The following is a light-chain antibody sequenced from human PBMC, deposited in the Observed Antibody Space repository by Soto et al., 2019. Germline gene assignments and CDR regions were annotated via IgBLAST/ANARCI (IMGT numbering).Light chain of an antibody. CDR2: GAS. V-gene: IGKV3-11*01. J-gene: IGKJ3*01. Sequence: IGSTPSPCTLSLYTGETDTLTCRASQSVSSNLPWYQQKPGQAPRLLIYGASTRATGIPDRFSGSGSGTDFTLTISRLEPEDFAVYYCQQRSNWPPTFGPGTMVDI. CDR1: QSVSSN. CDR3: QQRSNWPPT.